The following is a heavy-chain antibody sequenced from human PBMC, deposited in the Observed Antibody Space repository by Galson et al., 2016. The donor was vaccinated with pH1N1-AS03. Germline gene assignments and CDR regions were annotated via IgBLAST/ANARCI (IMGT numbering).Heavy chain of an antibody. V-gene: IGHV3-64*02. CDR2: ISGNGFST. J-gene: IGHJ4*02. Sequence: SLRLSCAVGGFTFSSYAMFWLRQAPGKGLEYVSAISGNGFSTYYADSVKGRFTISRDNSKNTLYLQMGSLRTEDMAMYFCARGPVSYANYWFPPPDYWGQGTLVTVSS. CDR1: GFTFSSYA. D-gene: IGHD4/OR15-4a*01. CDR3: ARGPVSYANYWFPPPDY.